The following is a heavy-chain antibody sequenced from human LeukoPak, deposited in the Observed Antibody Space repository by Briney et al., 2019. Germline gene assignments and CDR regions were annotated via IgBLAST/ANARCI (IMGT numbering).Heavy chain of an antibody. CDR3: ARDLYSSGWSPFDAFDI. V-gene: IGHV3-23*01. J-gene: IGHJ3*02. D-gene: IGHD6-19*01. Sequence: GGSLRLSCAASGFTFSSYAMSWVRQAPGKGLEWVSAISGSGGSTYYADSVKGRFTISRDNSKNTLYLQMGSLRAEDMAVYYCARDLYSSGWSPFDAFDIWGQGTMVTVSS. CDR2: ISGSGGST. CDR1: GFTFSSYA.